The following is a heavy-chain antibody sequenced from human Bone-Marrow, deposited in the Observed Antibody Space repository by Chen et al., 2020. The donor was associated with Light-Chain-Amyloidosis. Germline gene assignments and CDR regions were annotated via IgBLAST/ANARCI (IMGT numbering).Heavy chain of an antibody. D-gene: IGHD1-1*01. V-gene: IGHV3-9*01. J-gene: IGHJ6*03. CDR3: VKSFAPHWYYMDV. CDR2: ISWNSGIM. CDR1: GFTFDDFA. Sequence: EAQLVESGGGLVQPGRSLRLSCAASGFTFDDFAMHWVRQALGKGLEWVSGISWNSGIMGYAESVRGRFNISRDNAKNSLDLQMNSLRPEDTALYYCVKSFAPHWYYMDVWGKGTSVTVSS.